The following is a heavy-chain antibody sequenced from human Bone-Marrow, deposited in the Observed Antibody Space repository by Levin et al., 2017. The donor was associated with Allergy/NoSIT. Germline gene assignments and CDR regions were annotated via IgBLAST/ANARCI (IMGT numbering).Heavy chain of an antibody. J-gene: IGHJ4*02. CDR1: GGSVGRGSYS. Sequence: SETLSLTCTVSGGSVGRGSYSWAWVRQSPGKGLEWIGDFAYTGRTTYNPSFESRVTIFADTSKNLLTLKMTSMTPADMAVYYCTRGILTTVKHYFESWGQGKLVTVS. CDR2: FAYTGRT. V-gene: IGHV4-61*01. D-gene: IGHD4-17*01. CDR3: TRGILTTVKHYFES.